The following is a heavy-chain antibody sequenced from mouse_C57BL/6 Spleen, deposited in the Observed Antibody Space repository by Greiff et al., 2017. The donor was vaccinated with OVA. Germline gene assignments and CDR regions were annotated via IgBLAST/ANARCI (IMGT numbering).Heavy chain of an antibody. CDR3: ASPYGSSFYYAMDY. CDR2: IYPGSGST. V-gene: IGHV1-55*01. Sequence: QVQLQQPGAELVKPGASVKMSCKASGYTFTSYWITWVKQRPGQGLEWIGDIYPGSGSTNYNEKFKSKATLTVDTSSSTAYMQLSSLTSEDSAVYYGASPYGSSFYYAMDYWGQGTSVTVSS. J-gene: IGHJ4*01. CDR1: GYTFTSYW. D-gene: IGHD1-1*01.